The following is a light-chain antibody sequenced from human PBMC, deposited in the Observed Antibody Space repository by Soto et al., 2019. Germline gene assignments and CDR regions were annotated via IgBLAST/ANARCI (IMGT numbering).Light chain of an antibody. CDR3: QQCGSSPT. Sequence: EIVLTQSPGTLSLSPGERATLSCRASQSLINAYIAWYQQKPGQAPRLLIYGASDRATGIPDRLSGSGSGTDFTLTIRRLEPEDYAVYYCQQCGSSPTFGQGTKVDIK. J-gene: IGKJ1*01. CDR2: GAS. V-gene: IGKV3-20*01. CDR1: QSLINAY.